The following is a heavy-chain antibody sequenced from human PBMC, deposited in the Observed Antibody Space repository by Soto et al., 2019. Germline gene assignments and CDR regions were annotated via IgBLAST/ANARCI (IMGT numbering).Heavy chain of an antibody. Sequence: LRLSCAASGFTVSSNYMTWVRQAPGKGLEWVSVLYSGGSTYYADSVKGRFTISRDNSKNTLYLQMNSLRAEDTALYYCARDSRNRNFFDYWGQGTPVTVS. CDR1: GFTVSSNY. CDR3: ARDSRNRNFFDY. J-gene: IGHJ4*02. CDR2: LYSGGST. D-gene: IGHD2-2*01. V-gene: IGHV3-53*01.